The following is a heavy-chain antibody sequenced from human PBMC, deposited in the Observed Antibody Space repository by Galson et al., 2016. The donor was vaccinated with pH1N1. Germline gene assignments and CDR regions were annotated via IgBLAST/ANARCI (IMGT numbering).Heavy chain of an antibody. D-gene: IGHD3-9*01. CDR1: GYTFTGYY. CDR2: ISPSNDVT. Sequence: SVKVSCKASGYTFTGYYIHWVRQAPGQGLEWMGQISPSNDVTDYAQNFQGRVTMTRDTSITTVYMELSSLRSDDTAVYYCAKAGAVLRYFDWLFDAFDIWGQGTMVAVSS. CDR3: AKAGAVLRYFDWLFDAFDI. J-gene: IGHJ3*02. V-gene: IGHV1-2*06.